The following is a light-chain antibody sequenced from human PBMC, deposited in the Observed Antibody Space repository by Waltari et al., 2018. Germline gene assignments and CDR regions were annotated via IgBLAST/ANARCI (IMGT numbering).Light chain of an antibody. CDR1: QSVYSSH. CDR3: QQYGASPT. Sequence: EIVLTQSPGTLSLSPGEGATLSCKASQSVYSSHLAWYQQKPGQAPRLLISGTTTRGTGIQDRFSGSGSATDFTLTISRLEPEDFAVYFCQQYGASPTFGQGTKVEIK. J-gene: IGKJ1*01. V-gene: IGKV3-20*01. CDR2: GTT.